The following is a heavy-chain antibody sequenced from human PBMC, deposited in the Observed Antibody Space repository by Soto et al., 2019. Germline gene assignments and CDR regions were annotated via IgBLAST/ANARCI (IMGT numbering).Heavy chain of an antibody. CDR1: GFTFGDYA. V-gene: IGHV3-49*03. D-gene: IGHD2-2*01. Sequence: GGSLRLSCTASGFTFGDYAMSWFRQAPGKGLEWVGFIRSKAYGGTTEYAASVKGRFTISRDDSKSIAYLQMNSLKTEDTAVYYCTRDLGVVVPAATYYYYYYMDVWGKGTTVTVSS. J-gene: IGHJ6*03. CDR2: IRSKAYGGTT. CDR3: TRDLGVVVPAATYYYYYYMDV.